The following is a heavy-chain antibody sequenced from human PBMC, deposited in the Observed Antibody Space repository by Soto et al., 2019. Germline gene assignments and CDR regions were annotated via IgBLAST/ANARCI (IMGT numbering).Heavy chain of an antibody. Sequence: GGSLRLSCAASGFTFSDYYMSWIRQAPGKGLEWVSYISSSGSTIYYADSVKGRFTISRDNAKNSLYLQMNSLRAEDTAVYYCARVNPYCSSTSCYGPNYYYYYYMDVWGKGTTVTVSS. J-gene: IGHJ6*03. CDR1: GFTFSDYY. D-gene: IGHD2-2*01. CDR3: ARVNPYCSSTSCYGPNYYYYYYMDV. CDR2: ISSSGSTI. V-gene: IGHV3-11*01.